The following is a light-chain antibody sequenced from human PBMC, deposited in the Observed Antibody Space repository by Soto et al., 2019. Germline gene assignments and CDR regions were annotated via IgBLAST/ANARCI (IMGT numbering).Light chain of an antibody. Sequence: EIVLTQSPGTLSCSPLERCTLSCRASQNLGTLYLAWFQQKSGQAPRLLIYSASRRATGIPDRFTGSGSGTDFTLTINRVEPEDFAVYFCQQYAGSPRTFGQGTKVDIK. CDR3: QQYAGSPRT. CDR2: SAS. V-gene: IGKV3-20*01. CDR1: QNLGTLY. J-gene: IGKJ1*01.